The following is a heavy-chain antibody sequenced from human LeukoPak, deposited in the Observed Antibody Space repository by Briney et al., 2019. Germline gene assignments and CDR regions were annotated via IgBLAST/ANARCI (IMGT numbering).Heavy chain of an antibody. D-gene: IGHD6-13*01. CDR1: GFTFSSYE. Sequence: GGSLRLSCAASGFTFSSYEMNWVRQAPGNGLEWVSYISRSANTIYYADSVKGRFTISRDNSKNTLYLQMNSLRAEDTAVYYCANSAWGFSSGWYWFDPWGQGTLVTVSS. J-gene: IGHJ5*02. V-gene: IGHV3-48*03. CDR3: ANSAWGFSSGWYWFDP. CDR2: ISRSANTI.